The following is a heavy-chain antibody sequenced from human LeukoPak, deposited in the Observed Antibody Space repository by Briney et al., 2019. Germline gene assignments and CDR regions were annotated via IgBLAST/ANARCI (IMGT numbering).Heavy chain of an antibody. CDR1: GGSISSGGYS. CDR3: AREEYYYDSSGYLYY. V-gene: IGHV4-30-2*01. J-gene: IGHJ4*02. Sequence: PSETLSLTCAVSGGSISSGGYSWNWIRQPPGKGLEWIGYIYHSGSTYYNPSLKSRVTISVDRSKNQFSLKLSSVTAADTAVYYCAREEYYYDSSGYLYYWGQGTLVTVSS. D-gene: IGHD3-22*01. CDR2: IYHSGST.